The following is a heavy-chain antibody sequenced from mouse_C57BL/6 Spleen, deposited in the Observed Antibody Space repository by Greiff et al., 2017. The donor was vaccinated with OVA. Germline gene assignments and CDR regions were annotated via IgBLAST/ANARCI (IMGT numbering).Heavy chain of an antibody. D-gene: IGHD1-1*01. J-gene: IGHJ2*01. V-gene: IGHV1-69*01. CDR1: GYTFTSYW. CDR2: IDPSDSYT. CDR3: ARGTTVVATFDY. Sequence: VQLQQPGAELVMPGASVKLSCKASGYTFTSYWMHWVKQRPGQGLEWIGEIDPSDSYTNYNQKFKGKSTLTVDKSSSTAYMQLSSLTSEDSAVYYCARGTTVVATFDYWGQGTTLTVSS.